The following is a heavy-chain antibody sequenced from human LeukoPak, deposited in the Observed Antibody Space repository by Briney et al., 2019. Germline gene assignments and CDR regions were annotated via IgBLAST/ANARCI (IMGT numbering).Heavy chain of an antibody. CDR1: GGTFSSYA. J-gene: IGHJ3*02. CDR2: IIPIFGTA. CDR3: ARDRRSTVTPGDAFDI. D-gene: IGHD4-17*01. Sequence: GSSVKVSCTASGGTFSSYAISWVRQAPGQGLEWMGGIIPIFGTANYAQKFQGRVTITADESTSTAYMELSSLRSEDTAVYYCARDRRSTVTPGDAFDIWGQGTMVTVSS. V-gene: IGHV1-69*01.